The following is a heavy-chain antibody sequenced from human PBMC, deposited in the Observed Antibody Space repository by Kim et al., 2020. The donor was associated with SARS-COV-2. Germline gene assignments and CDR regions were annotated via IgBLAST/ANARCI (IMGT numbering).Heavy chain of an antibody. CDR3: AKQQWLVYGMDV. Sequence: GGSLRLSCAASGFTFDDYAMHWVRQAPGKGLEWVSGISWNSGSIGYADSVKGRFTISRDNAKNSLYLQMNSLRAEDTALYYCAKQQWLVYGMDVWGQGTTVTVSS. CDR2: ISWNSGSI. V-gene: IGHV3-9*01. J-gene: IGHJ6*02. CDR1: GFTFDDYA. D-gene: IGHD6-19*01.